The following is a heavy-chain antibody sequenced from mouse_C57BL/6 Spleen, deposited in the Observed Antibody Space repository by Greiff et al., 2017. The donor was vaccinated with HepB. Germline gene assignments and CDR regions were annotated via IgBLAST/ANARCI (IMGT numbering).Heavy chain of an antibody. CDR2: IDPSDSYT. CDR1: GYTFTSYW. Sequence: QVQLQQPGAELVKPGASVKLSCKASGYTFTSYWMQWVKQRPGQGLEWIGEIDPSDSYTNYNQKFKGKATLTVDTSSSTAYMQLSSLTSVDSAVYYCARGPITTVVSYAMDYWGQGTSVTVSS. J-gene: IGHJ4*01. CDR3: ARGPITTVVSYAMDY. D-gene: IGHD1-1*01. V-gene: IGHV1-50*01.